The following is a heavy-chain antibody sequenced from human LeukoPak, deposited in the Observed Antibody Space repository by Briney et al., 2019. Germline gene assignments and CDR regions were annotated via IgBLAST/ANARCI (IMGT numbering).Heavy chain of an antibody. J-gene: IGHJ4*02. V-gene: IGHV3-30*04. Sequence: QPGRSLRLSCAASGFTFSSYAMHWVRQAPGKGLEWVAVISYDGSNKYYADSVKGRFTISRGNSKNTLYLQMNSLRAEDTAVYYCAREGSPRCFDWLLDTNKGFDYWGQGTLVTVSS. CDR3: AREGSPRCFDWLLDTNKGFDY. CDR2: ISYDGSNK. CDR1: GFTFSSYA. D-gene: IGHD3-9*01.